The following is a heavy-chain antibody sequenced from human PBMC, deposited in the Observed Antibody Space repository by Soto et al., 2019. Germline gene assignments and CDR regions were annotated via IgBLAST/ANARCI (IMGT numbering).Heavy chain of an antibody. CDR3: AREENYYDSSGPLDY. CDR2: INPNSGGT. V-gene: IGHV1-2*04. J-gene: IGHJ4*02. Sequence: ASVKASCKDSGYTFTGYYMHSARQAPGQGLEWMGWINPNSGGTNYAQRFQGWVTMTRDTSISTAYMELSRLRSDDTAVYYCAREENYYDSSGPLDYWGQGTLVTVSS. CDR1: GYTFTGYY. D-gene: IGHD3-22*01.